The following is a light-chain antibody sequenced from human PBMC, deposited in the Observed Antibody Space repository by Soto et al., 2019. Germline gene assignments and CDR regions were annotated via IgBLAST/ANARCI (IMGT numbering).Light chain of an antibody. CDR3: QQFKSYPYT. CDR1: QGVSRA. Sequence: AIQLTQSPSSLSASVGDRVTITCRTSQGVSRALAWYQQRPGKAPKFLISAASSLEGGVPSRFSGSGSGTDFTLTISSLQPEDSATYYCQQFKSYPYTFGRGTKLEL. J-gene: IGKJ2*01. CDR2: AAS. V-gene: IGKV1-13*02.